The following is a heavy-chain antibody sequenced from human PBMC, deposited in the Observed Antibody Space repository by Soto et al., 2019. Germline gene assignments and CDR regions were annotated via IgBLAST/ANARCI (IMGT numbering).Heavy chain of an antibody. Sequence: GGSLRLSCAASGFTFDDYAMHWVRQAPGKGLEWVSGISWNSGSIGYADSVKGRFTNSRDNAKNSLYLQMNSLRAEDTALYYCAKGSGSGYDWIDYWGQGTLVTVSS. V-gene: IGHV3-9*01. J-gene: IGHJ4*02. CDR2: ISWNSGSI. CDR3: AKGSGSGYDWIDY. CDR1: GFTFDDYA. D-gene: IGHD5-12*01.